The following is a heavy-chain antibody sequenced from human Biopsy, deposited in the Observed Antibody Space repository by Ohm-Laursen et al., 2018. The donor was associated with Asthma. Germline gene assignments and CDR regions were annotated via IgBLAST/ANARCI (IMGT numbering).Heavy chain of an antibody. V-gene: IGHV4-39*01. CDR3: ARQKLAAAEGPFDL. CDR2: IHKNGIG. J-gene: IGHJ3*01. D-gene: IGHD6-13*01. Sequence: SDTLSPTCTVSNGSISSNFYYWGWIRQPPGKGLEWVGSIHKNGIGYYKSSLKSRLTISVDTSKNQFSLKVTSVTAADTAVYYCARQKLAAAEGPFDLWGQGTMVTVSS. CDR1: NGSISSNFYY.